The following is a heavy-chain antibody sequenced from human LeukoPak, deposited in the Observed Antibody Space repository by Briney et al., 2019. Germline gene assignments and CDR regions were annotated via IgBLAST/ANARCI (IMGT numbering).Heavy chain of an antibody. CDR2: INHSGST. Sequence: SETLSLTCAVYGGSFSGYYWSWIRQPPGKGLEWIGEINHSGSTNYNPSLKSRVTISVDTSKNQFSLKLSAVTAADTAVYYCARHRAMRSRHWYFDPWGRGTLVTVSS. CDR1: GGSFSGYY. D-gene: IGHD2-2*01. V-gene: IGHV4-34*01. CDR3: ARHRAMRSRHWYFDP. J-gene: IGHJ2*01.